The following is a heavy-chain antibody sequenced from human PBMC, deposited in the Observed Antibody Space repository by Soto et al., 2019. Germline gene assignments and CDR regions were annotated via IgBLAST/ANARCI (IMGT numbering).Heavy chain of an antibody. J-gene: IGHJ3*02. V-gene: IGHV3-23*01. CDR3: ARDSSGWSWGAFDI. Sequence: GGSLRLSCAASGFTFSSYAMSWVRQAPGKGLEWVSAISGSGGSTYYADSVKGRFTISRDNSKNTPYLQMNSLRAEDTAVYYCARDSSGWSWGAFDIWGQGTMVTVSS. CDR1: GFTFSSYA. CDR2: ISGSGGST. D-gene: IGHD6-19*01.